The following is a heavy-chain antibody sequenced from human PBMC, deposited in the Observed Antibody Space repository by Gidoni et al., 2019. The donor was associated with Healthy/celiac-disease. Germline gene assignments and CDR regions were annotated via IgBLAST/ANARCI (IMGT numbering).Heavy chain of an antibody. CDR3: ARGSPGPRWLSGWFDP. CDR2: ISYDGSNK. J-gene: IGHJ5*02. CDR1: GFTFSSYG. D-gene: IGHD2-15*01. Sequence: VVQPGRSLRLSCAASGFTFSSYGMHWVRQAPGKGLEWVAVISYDGSNKYYADSVKGRFTISRDNSKNTLYLQMNSLRAEDPGVDYCARGSPGPRWLSGWFDPWGQGTLVPVS. V-gene: IGHV3-30*03.